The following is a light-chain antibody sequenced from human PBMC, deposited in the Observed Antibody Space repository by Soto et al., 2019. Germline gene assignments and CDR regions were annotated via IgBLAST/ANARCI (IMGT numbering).Light chain of an antibody. V-gene: IGKV1-5*01. CDR1: ESIRTW. CDR3: QQYNNYPRT. CDR2: DAS. Sequence: DIQMTQSPSTLSASIGDRFTITFRASESIRTWLAWYQHKPGKAPKFLIYDASSLESGVPSRFSGSGSGTEFTLTISNLQPDDFATYFCQQYNNYPRTFGQGTKVDIK. J-gene: IGKJ1*01.